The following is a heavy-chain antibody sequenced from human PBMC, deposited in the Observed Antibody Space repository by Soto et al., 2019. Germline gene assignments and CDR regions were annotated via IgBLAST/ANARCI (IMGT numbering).Heavy chain of an antibody. CDR2: INPNSGGT. CDR3: ARSKTSSGYYYYYYGMDV. V-gene: IGHV1-2*04. CDR1: GYTFTDYY. D-gene: IGHD3-22*01. Sequence: QVQLVQSGAEVKKPGASVKVSCKASGYTFTDYYMHWVRQAPGQGLEWMGWINPNSGGTNYAQKFQGWVTMTRDTSISTAYMELIRLRSDDTAVYYCARSKTSSGYYYYYYGMDVWGQGTTVTVSS. J-gene: IGHJ6*02.